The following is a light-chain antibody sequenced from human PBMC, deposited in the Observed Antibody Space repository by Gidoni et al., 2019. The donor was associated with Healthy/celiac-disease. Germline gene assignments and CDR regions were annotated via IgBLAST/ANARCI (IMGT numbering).Light chain of an antibody. CDR3: QSYDSSLSGSV. CDR2: GNR. Sequence: QSVLTHPPSVSGAPGQRVTISCTGSSSNIGAGYDVHWYQQLPGTAPKLLILGNRNRPSGVPDRFSGSKSGTSASLAITGLQAEDEADYYCQSYDSSLSGSVFGGGTKLTVL. CDR1: SSNIGAGYD. V-gene: IGLV1-40*01. J-gene: IGLJ3*02.